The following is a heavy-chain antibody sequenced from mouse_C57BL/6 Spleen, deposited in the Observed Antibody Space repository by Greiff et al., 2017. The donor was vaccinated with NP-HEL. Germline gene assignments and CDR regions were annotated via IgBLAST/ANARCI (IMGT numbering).Heavy chain of an antibody. CDR2: ISSGSSTI. J-gene: IGHJ4*01. CDR1: GFTFSDYG. D-gene: IGHD1-1*01. CDR3: ARGTTVVATGAMDY. V-gene: IGHV5-17*01. Sequence: EVQLVESGGGLVKPGGSLKLSCAASGFTFSDYGMHWVRQAPEKGLEWVAYISSGSSTIYYADTVKGRFTISRDNAKNTLFLQMTSLRSEDTAMYYCARGTTVVATGAMDYWGQGTSVTVSS.